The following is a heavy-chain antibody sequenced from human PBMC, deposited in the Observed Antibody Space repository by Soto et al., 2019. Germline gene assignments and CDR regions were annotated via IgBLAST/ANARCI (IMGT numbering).Heavy chain of an antibody. V-gene: IGHV4-59*01. J-gene: IGHJ4*02. D-gene: IGHD2-15*01. CDR3: AREGCSGGNCYFDY. CDR2: IYYSGGT. Sequence: ETLSLTCTVSGGSISSSYWSWIRQPPGTGLEWIGYIYYSGGTNYNPSLKSRVTVSVDTSKNQLSLKLSSVTAADTAVYYCAREGCSGGNCYFDYWGQGTLVTVSS. CDR1: GGSISSSY.